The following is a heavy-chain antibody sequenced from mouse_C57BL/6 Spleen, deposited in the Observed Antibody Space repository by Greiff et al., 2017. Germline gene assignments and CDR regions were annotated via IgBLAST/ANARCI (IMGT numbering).Heavy chain of an antibody. V-gene: IGHV1-69*01. Sequence: VKLQQSGAELVMPGASVKLSCKASGYTFTSYWMHWVKQRPGQGLEWIGEIDPSDSYTNYNQKFKGKSTLTVDTSSSTAYMQLSSLTSEDSAVYYCAYGNYVYFDVGGTGTTVTVSS. CDR2: IDPSDSYT. CDR3: AYGNYVYFDV. D-gene: IGHD2-1*01. J-gene: IGHJ1*03. CDR1: GYTFTSYW.